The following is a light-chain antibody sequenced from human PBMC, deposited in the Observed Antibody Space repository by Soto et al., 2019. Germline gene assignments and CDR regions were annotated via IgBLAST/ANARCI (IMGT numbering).Light chain of an antibody. J-gene: IGLJ2*01. CDR1: SSNIGRNS. Sequence: QSVLTQPPSASGTPGQRVTISCSGRSSNIGRNSVNWYQQLPGTAPKLLIYNNNQRPSGVPDRFSGSKSGTSASLAISGLQSEDEADYYCAAWDDNLSGLVGFGGGTKLTVL. V-gene: IGLV1-44*01. CDR3: AAWDDNLSGLVG. CDR2: NNN.